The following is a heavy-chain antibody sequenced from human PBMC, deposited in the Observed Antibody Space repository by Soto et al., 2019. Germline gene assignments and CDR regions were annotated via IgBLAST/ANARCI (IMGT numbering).Heavy chain of an antibody. CDR2: ISPNSGAT. Sequence: QVQLVQSEGELRQPGASVKVSCRASGYTFTSYGIIWVRQAPGQGLEWMGYISPNSGATTYAQNLQGRLTMTTDTSTSTAYMELRSLSSDDTAIYYCVREMWNRSGPQNFFDYWGLGALVTVSS. CDR3: VREMWNRSGPQNFFDY. V-gene: IGHV1-18*01. CDR1: GYTFTSYG. J-gene: IGHJ4*02. D-gene: IGHD6-25*01.